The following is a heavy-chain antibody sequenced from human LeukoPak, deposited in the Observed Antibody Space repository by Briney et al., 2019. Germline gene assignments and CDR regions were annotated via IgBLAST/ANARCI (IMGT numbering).Heavy chain of an antibody. V-gene: IGHV1-18*01. CDR2: ISAYNGNT. CDR3: ARVGSYCTSISCFDY. D-gene: IGHD2-2*01. J-gene: IGHJ4*02. CDR1: DYTFTSYG. Sequence: ASVKVSCKASDYTFTSYGISWVRQAPGQVLEWMGWISAYNGNTDYAQKFQGRVTMTTDASTSTAYMELRSLRSDDTAVYYCARVGSYCTSISCFDYWGQGTLVTVSS.